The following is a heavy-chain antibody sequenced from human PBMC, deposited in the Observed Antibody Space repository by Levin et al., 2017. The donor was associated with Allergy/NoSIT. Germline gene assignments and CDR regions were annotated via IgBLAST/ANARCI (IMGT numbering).Heavy chain of an antibody. J-gene: IGHJ4*02. Sequence: LSLTCAASGFTFSDYYMSWIRQAPGKGLEWVSYISSSGSTIYYADSVKGRFTISRDNAKNSLYLQMNSLRAEDTAVYYCARARDYTTFNFDYWGQGTLVTVSS. CDR3: ARARDYTTFNFDY. CDR2: ISSSGSTI. V-gene: IGHV3-11*01. CDR1: GFTFSDYY. D-gene: IGHD2/OR15-2a*01.